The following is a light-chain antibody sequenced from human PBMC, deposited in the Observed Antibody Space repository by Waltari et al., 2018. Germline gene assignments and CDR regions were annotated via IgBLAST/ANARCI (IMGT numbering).Light chain of an antibody. Sequence: QSVLTQPPSASGTPGQRVTISCSGSSSNIGSHTVNWYQQLPGTSPKLLIYSNNQRPSGVPDRFSGSKSGTSASLAISGLQSEDEADYYCAAWDDSLNGLSWVFGGGTKLTVL. CDR3: AAWDDSLNGLSWV. J-gene: IGLJ3*02. CDR2: SNN. CDR1: SSNIGSHT. V-gene: IGLV1-44*01.